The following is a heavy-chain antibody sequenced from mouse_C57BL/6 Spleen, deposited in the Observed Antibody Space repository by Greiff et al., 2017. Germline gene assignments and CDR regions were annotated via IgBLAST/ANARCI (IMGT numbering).Heavy chain of an antibody. J-gene: IGHJ2*01. CDR2: INYDGSST. CDR3: ARDQTGTFDY. Sequence: EVKVEESEGGLVQPGSSMKLSCTASGFTFSDYYMAWVRQVPEKGLEWVANINYDGSSTYYLDSLKSRFIISRVNAKNILYLQMSSLKSEDTATYYCARDQTGTFDYWGQGTTLTVSS. CDR1: GFTFSDYY. D-gene: IGHD4-1*01. V-gene: IGHV5-16*01.